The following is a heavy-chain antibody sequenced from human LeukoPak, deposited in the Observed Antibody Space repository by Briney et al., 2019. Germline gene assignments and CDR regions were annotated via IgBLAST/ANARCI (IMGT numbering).Heavy chain of an antibody. CDR1: GDSFSSSSHY. CDR3: VRRRYYDAFDI. Sequence: SETLSLTCTVAGDSFSSSSHYWAWIRQPPGEGLEWIGTLFYGGKTYSNPSLKSRVTMSIDTSKTQFSLKLSSVTAADTAVYYRVRRRYYDAFDIWGQGTMVTVSS. V-gene: IGHV4-39*01. CDR2: LFYGGKT. D-gene: IGHD3-10*01. J-gene: IGHJ3*02.